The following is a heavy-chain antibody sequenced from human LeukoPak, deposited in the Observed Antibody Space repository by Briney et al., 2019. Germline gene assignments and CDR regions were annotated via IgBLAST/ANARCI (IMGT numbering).Heavy chain of an antibody. CDR3: ARDCGGDCYIDY. CDR2: IYYSGST. Sequence: SQTLSLTCTVSGGSISSAAYYWSWIRQHPGKGLKWIGYIYYSGSTYYNPSLKSRVSMSINTSKNQFYLKLTSVTAADTAVYYCARDCGGDCYIDYSGQGTLVTVSS. D-gene: IGHD2-21*02. J-gene: IGHJ4*02. CDR1: GGSISSAAYY. V-gene: IGHV4-31*03.